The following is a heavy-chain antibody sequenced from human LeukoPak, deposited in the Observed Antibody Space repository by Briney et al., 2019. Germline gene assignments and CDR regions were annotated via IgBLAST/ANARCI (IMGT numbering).Heavy chain of an antibody. CDR2: INPNSGGT. Sequence: GASVKVSFKASGYTFTGYYMHWVRQAPGQGLEWMGWINPNSGGTNYAQKFQGRVTMTRDTSISTAYMELSRLRSDDTAVYYCARDRIAARPWNWFDPWGQGTLVTVSS. D-gene: IGHD6-6*01. J-gene: IGHJ5*02. CDR1: GYTFTGYY. CDR3: ARDRIAARPWNWFDP. V-gene: IGHV1-2*02.